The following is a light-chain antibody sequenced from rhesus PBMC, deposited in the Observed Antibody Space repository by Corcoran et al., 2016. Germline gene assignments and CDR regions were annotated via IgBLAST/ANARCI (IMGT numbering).Light chain of an antibody. CDR3: YQHSSGWT. CDR2: GAS. CDR1: QSVSSS. Sequence: QVILTQSPATLSLSPGERATLPCRASQSVSSSVAWYQQKPGQPPRPLIYGASSRANGIPGRFSGRGSGNGFNLTINSLEAEDVGVYHCYQHSSGWTFGQGTKVEIK. V-gene: IGKV3-10*01. J-gene: IGKJ1*01.